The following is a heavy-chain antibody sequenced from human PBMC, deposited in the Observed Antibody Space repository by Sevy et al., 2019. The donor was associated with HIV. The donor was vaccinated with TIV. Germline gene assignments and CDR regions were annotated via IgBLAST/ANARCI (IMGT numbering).Heavy chain of an antibody. CDR1: GFIFNDYW. V-gene: IGHV3-7*03. CDR2: INEDGSKQ. CDR3: ARAIGISASF. J-gene: IGHJ4*02. D-gene: IGHD2-15*01. Sequence: GGSLRLSCAASGFIFNDYWMHWVRQAPGKGLEWVANINEDGSKQYYVDSVKGRFTISRDNAKSSVFLEMNSLRVDDAAISYCARAIGISASFWGQGTLVTVSS.